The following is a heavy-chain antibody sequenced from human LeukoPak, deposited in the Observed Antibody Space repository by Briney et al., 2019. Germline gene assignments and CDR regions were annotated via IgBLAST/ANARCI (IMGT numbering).Heavy chain of an antibody. V-gene: IGHV4-59*01. J-gene: IGHJ5*02. CDR2: IYYSGST. CDR1: GGSISSYY. D-gene: IGHD3-10*01. CDR3: AREVVGYYYGSGSTYWFDP. Sequence: SETLSLTCTVSGGSISSYYWSWIRQPPGKGLEWIGYIYYSGSTNYNPSLKSRVTISVDTSKDQFSLKLSSVTAADTAVYYCAREVVGYYYGSGSTYWFDPWGQGTLVTASS.